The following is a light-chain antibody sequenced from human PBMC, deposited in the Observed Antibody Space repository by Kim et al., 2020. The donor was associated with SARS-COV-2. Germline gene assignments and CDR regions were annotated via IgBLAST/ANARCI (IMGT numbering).Light chain of an antibody. CDR1: QSVLYSSNNKNY. CDR2: WAS. Sequence: DIVLTQSPDSLAVSLGERATINCKTSQSVLYSSNNKNYLAWYQQRPGQPPKSLIFWASTRESGVPDRFSGSGSGTDFSLTISSLQAEDVAVYYCQQYYSAPFTFGPGTKVDIK. CDR3: QQYYSAPFT. J-gene: IGKJ3*01. V-gene: IGKV4-1*01.